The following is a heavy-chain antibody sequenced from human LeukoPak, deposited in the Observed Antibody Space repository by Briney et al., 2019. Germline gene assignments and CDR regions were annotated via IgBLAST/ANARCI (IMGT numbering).Heavy chain of an antibody. CDR3: ARVWQWPDHDY. CDR2: ISAYNGNT. CDR1: GYTFTGYY. Sequence: GASVKVSCKASGYTFTGYYMHWVRQAPGQGLEWMGWISAYNGNTNYAQKLQGRVTMTTDISTSTAYMELRSLRSDDTAVYYCARVWQWPDHDYWGQGTLVTVSS. V-gene: IGHV1-18*04. D-gene: IGHD6-19*01. J-gene: IGHJ4*02.